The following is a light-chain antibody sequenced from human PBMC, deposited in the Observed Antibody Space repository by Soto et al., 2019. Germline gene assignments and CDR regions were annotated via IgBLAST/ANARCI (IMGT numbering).Light chain of an antibody. CDR2: GAS. CDR1: QSVSSSY. Sequence: EIVLTLSPGTLSLSPGERATLSCRASQSVSSSYLAWYQQKPGQAPRLLIYGASSRATGIPDRFSGSGSGTAFTLTISRLEPEDFAVYYRQQYGSSPVTFGQGTKVDIK. J-gene: IGKJ1*01. V-gene: IGKV3-20*01. CDR3: QQYGSSPVT.